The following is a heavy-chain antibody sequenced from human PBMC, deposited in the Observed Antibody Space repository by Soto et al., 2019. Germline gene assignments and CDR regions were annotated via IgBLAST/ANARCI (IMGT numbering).Heavy chain of an antibody. CDR3: AKIQLWLPYPHHYGMAV. V-gene: IGHV3-30*18. D-gene: IGHD5-18*01. CDR2: VSYDGSNK. CDR1: GFTFSSYG. J-gene: IGHJ6*02. Sequence: QVQLVESGGGVVQPGRSLRLSCAASGFTFSSYGMHWVRQAPGKGLEWVAVVSYDGSNKYYADSVKGRFTISRDNSKNALYLQRSGLGADDTAVYYYAKIQLWLPYPHHYGMAVWGQGTTVTVSS.